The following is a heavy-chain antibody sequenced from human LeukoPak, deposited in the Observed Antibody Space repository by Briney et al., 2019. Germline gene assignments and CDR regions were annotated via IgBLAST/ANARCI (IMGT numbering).Heavy chain of an antibody. CDR2: ISAYNGNT. Sequence: ASVKVSCKASGYTFTGYYMHWVRQAPGQGLEWMGWISAYNGNTNYAQKLQGRVTMTTDTSTSTAYMELRSLRSDDTAVYYCARDSGYDSNYYYYGMDVWGQGTTVTVSS. CDR3: ARDSGYDSNYYYYGMDV. CDR1: GYTFTGYY. V-gene: IGHV1-18*04. J-gene: IGHJ6*02. D-gene: IGHD5-12*01.